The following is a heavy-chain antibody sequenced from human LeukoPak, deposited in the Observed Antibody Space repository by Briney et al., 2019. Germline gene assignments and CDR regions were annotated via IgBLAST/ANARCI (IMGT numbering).Heavy chain of an antibody. CDR3: ARGVYYDSSGYYNDYYYYYMDV. V-gene: IGHV7-4-1*02. D-gene: IGHD3-22*01. CDR2: INTNTGNP. J-gene: IGHJ6*03. CDR1: GYTFTSYA. Sequence: ASEKVSCKASGYTFTSYAMNWVRQAPGQGLEWMGWINTNTGNPTYAQGFTGRFVFSLDTSVSTAYLQISSLKAEDTAVYYCARGVYYDSSGYYNDYYYYYMDVWGKGTTVTVSS.